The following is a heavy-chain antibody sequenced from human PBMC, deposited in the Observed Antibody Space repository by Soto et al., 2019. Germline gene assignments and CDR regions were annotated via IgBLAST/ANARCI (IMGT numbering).Heavy chain of an antibody. CDR1: GGTFSSYA. Sequence: QVQLVQSGAEVKKPGSSVKVSCKASGGTFSSYAISWVRQAPGQGLEWMGGIIPIFGTANYAQKFQRRVTITADESTSTAYMELSSLRSEDTAVYYCARSLFLSSSWPKIPFFDYWGQGTLVTVSS. CDR2: IIPIFGTA. J-gene: IGHJ4*02. D-gene: IGHD6-13*01. CDR3: ARSLFLSSSWPKIPFFDY. V-gene: IGHV1-69*01.